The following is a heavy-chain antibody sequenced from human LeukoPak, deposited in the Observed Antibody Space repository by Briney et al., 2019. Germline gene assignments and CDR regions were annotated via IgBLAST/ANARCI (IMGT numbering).Heavy chain of an antibody. CDR2: INHNGEMI. CDR3: ARDNDWAFHY. CDR1: GFTFSDYY. J-gene: IGHJ4*02. Sequence: GGSLRLSCAASGFTFSDYYMSWIRQAPGKGLEWVSYINHNGEMIFYPDFVKGRFTIFRDNAKNSLYLQMNSLRDEDTAVYYCARDNDWAFHYWGQGTLVTVSS. V-gene: IGHV3-11*04. D-gene: IGHD3-9*01.